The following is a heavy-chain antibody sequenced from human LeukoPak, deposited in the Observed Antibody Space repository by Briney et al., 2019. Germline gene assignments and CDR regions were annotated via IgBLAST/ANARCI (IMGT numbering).Heavy chain of an antibody. CDR2: IKPDGSQK. D-gene: IGHD2-2*01. CDR3: ARVDIVVVPAANNYYYYGMDV. CDR1: GFNFRSYW. J-gene: IGHJ6*02. V-gene: IGHV3-7*01. Sequence: GGSLRLSCAASGFNFRSYWMTWVRQAPGKGLEWVANIKPDGSQKFCVDSVKDRFTISRDNAKNSLYLQMNSLRAEDTAVYYCARVDIVVVPAANNYYYYGMDVWGQGTTVTVSS.